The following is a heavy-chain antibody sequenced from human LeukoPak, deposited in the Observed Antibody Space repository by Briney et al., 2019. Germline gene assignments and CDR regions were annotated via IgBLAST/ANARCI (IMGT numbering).Heavy chain of an antibody. CDR1: GGSLTNYY. D-gene: IGHD1-7*01. CDR2: IYYSGNT. CDR3: ARDQGNYPDY. Sequence: SETLSLTCTVSGGSLTNYYWSWIRQSPGKGLEWIGYIYYSGNTYYNPSLKSRVTISVDTSKNQFSLRLSSVTAADTAVYYCARDQGNYPDYWGQGTLVTVSS. V-gene: IGHV4-59*01. J-gene: IGHJ4*02.